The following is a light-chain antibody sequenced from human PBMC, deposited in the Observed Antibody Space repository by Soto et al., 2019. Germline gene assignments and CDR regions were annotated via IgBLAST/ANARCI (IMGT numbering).Light chain of an antibody. CDR1: QSVGTS. CDR2: GAS. V-gene: IGKV3-20*01. J-gene: IGKJ1*01. CDR3: QQYADSPRT. Sequence: EIVLTQSPGTLSLSPGERATLSCGASQSVGTSLAWYRQIPGQAPKLLIYGASNRANGVPDRFSGSGSGTDFTLTISRLEPEDFAVFYCQQYADSPRTFGQGTKVEI.